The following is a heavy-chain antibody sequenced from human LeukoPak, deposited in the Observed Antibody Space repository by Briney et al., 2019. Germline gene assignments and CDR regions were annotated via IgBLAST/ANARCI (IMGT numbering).Heavy chain of an antibody. CDR2: IIPILGIA. CDR1: GGTFSSYA. D-gene: IGHD6-19*01. J-gene: IGHJ5*02. CDR3: AKGRAAGLLDWFDP. V-gene: IGHV1-69*04. Sequence: ASVKVSCKASGGTFSSYAISWVRQAPGQGLEWMGRIIPILGIANYAQKFQGRVTITADKSPSTAYMELSSLRSEDTAVYYCAKGRAAGLLDWFDPWGQGTLVTVS.